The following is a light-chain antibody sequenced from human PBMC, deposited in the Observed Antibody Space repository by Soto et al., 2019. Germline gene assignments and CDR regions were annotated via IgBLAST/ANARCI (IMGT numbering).Light chain of an antibody. Sequence: QSALTEPASVYGSPGQSITNSCTGTSSDVGGYNYVSWYQQHPGKAPKFIIYDVSNRPSGVSNRFSGSKSGNTASLTISGLQAEDEADYYCSSYTTSNTRQIVFGTGTKVTVL. V-gene: IGLV2-14*01. CDR2: DVS. CDR3: SSYTTSNTRQIV. J-gene: IGLJ1*01. CDR1: SSDVGGYNY.